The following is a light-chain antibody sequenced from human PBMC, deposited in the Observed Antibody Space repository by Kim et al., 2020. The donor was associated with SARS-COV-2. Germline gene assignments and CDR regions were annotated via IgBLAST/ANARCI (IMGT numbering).Light chain of an antibody. V-gene: IGKV1-5*03. Sequence: SASVGDRVTITCRASQSISSWLAWYQQKPGKAPKLLIYKASSLESGVPSRFSGSGSGTEFTLTISRLQPDDFATYYCQQYNGYSRTFGQGTKLEI. CDR1: QSISSW. CDR3: QQYNGYSRT. CDR2: KAS. J-gene: IGKJ2*01.